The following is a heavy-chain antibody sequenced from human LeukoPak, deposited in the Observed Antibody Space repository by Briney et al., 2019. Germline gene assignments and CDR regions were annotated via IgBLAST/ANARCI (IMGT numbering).Heavy chain of an antibody. J-gene: IGHJ5*02. Sequence: ASVKVSRKASGYTFTGYYMHWVRQAPGQGLEWMGWINPNNGGTNYAQKFQGRVTMTRDTSISTAYMELSRLRSDDTAVYYCARDPYYGSGSYSFDPWGQGTLVTVSS. CDR2: INPNNGGT. CDR3: ARDPYYGSGSYSFDP. D-gene: IGHD3-10*01. V-gene: IGHV1-2*02. CDR1: GYTFTGYY.